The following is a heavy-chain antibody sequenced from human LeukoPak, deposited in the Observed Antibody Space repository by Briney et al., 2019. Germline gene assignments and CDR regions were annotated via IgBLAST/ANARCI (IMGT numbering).Heavy chain of an antibody. CDR3: ARWSYYWYFDL. J-gene: IGHJ2*01. Sequence: ASVKVSCKTSGYTFTDYDINWVRQATGQGLEWMGWMNPNSGNTGYAQKFQGRVTMTRNTSISTAYMELSSLSSEDTAVYYCARWSYYWYFDLWGRGTLVTASS. CDR2: MNPNSGNT. V-gene: IGHV1-8*01. D-gene: IGHD3-10*01. CDR1: GYTFTDYD.